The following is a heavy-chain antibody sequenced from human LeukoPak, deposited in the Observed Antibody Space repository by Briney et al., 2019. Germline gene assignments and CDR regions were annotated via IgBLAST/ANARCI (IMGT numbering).Heavy chain of an antibody. J-gene: IGHJ4*02. CDR1: GFTFSSYA. CDR3: AKGAGRSGYPPFDY. D-gene: IGHD3-3*01. V-gene: IGHV3-23*01. Sequence: GGSLRLSCAASGFTFSSYAMCWVRQAPGKGLGRVSVMSGSGGSTYYADSVKGRFTISRDNSKNTLYLQMNSLRAEDTAVYYCAKGAGRSGYPPFDYWGQGTLVTASS. CDR2: MSGSGGST.